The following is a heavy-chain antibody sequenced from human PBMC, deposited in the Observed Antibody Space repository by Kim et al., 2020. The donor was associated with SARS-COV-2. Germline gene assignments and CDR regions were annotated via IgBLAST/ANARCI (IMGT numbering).Heavy chain of an antibody. CDR3: ARVYCSSTSCLNYYYYGMDV. J-gene: IGHJ6*02. CDR1: GFTFSSYW. V-gene: IGHV3-7*03. Sequence: GGSLRLSCAASGFTFSSYWMSWVRQAPGKGLEWVANIKQDGSEKYYVDSVKGRFTISRDNAKNSLYLQMNSLRAEDTAVYYCARVYCSSTSCLNYYYYGMDVWGQGTTVTVSS. D-gene: IGHD2-2*01. CDR2: IKQDGSEK.